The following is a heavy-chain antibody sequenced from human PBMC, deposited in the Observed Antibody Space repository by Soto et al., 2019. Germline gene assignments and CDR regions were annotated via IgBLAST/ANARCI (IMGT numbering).Heavy chain of an antibody. CDR2: MTGGGTT. CDR3: AKLKGGLGRFYGLDA. CDR1: GFTFKNYA. D-gene: IGHD3-3*01. V-gene: IGHV3-23*01. Sequence: GGSLRLSCLASGFTFKNYAMSWGRKCPGKGLQWVSLMTGGGTTDYADSAKGRFIISRDNSKNTLSLQMHNLRDDDTALYYCAKLKGGLGRFYGLDAWGQGTMVTI. J-gene: IGHJ6*02.